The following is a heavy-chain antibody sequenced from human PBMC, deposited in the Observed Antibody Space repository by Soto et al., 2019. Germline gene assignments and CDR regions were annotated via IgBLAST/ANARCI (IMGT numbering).Heavy chain of an antibody. CDR2: IYPGDSDT. CDR3: VRPEPAASGNHCYYGVDV. V-gene: IGHV5-51*01. CDR1: GYRFTNYW. Sequence: GESLKISCRGSGYRFTNYWIGWVRQMSGKGLEWTGIIYPGDSDTRYSPSFQGQVTISADKSISTAYLQWSSLKASDTAMYYCVRPEPAASGNHCYYGVDVWGQGTTVTVSS. J-gene: IGHJ6*02. D-gene: IGHD6-13*01.